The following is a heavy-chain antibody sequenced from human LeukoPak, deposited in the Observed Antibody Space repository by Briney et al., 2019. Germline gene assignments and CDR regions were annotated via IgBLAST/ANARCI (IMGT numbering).Heavy chain of an antibody. CDR1: GITFGNYW. V-gene: IGHV3-7*01. CDR2: INQDSSEK. D-gene: IGHD2-15*01. J-gene: IGHJ4*02. Sequence: GGSLRLSCAASGITFGNYWMSWVRQAPGKGLEWVANINQDSSEKYYVDSAKGRFTISRDNAKNSLYLQLNTLRPEDTAVYYCVQGWRDNWGQGTLVTVSS. CDR3: VQGWRDN.